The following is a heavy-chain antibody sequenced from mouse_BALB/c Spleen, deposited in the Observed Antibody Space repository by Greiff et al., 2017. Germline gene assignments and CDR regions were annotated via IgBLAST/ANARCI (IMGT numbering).Heavy chain of an antibody. Sequence: EVMLVESGGDLVKPGGSLKLSCAASGFTFSSYGMSWVRQTPDKRLEWVATISSGGSYTYYPDSVKGRFTISRDNAKNTLYLQMSSLKSEDTAMYYCAGSHFDYWGQGTTLTVSS. CDR3: AGSHFDY. CDR1: GFTFSSYG. V-gene: IGHV5-6*01. J-gene: IGHJ2*01. CDR2: ISSGGSYT.